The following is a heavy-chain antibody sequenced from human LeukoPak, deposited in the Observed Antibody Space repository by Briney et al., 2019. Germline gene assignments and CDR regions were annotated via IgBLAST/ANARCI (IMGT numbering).Heavy chain of an antibody. D-gene: IGHD3-22*01. CDR1: GFTFSSYS. Sequence: GGSLRLSCAASGFTFSSYSMNWVRQAPGKGLEWVSSISSSSSYIYYADSVKGRFTISRDNAKKSLYLQMNSLRAEDTAVYYCARTYYYDSSAYREDWFDPWGQGTLVTVSS. CDR3: ARTYYYDSSAYREDWFDP. V-gene: IGHV3-21*01. CDR2: ISSSSSYI. J-gene: IGHJ5*02.